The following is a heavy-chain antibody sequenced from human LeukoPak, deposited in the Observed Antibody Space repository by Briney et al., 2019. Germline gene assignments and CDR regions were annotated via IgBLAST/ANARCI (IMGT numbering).Heavy chain of an antibody. D-gene: IGHD1-26*01. Sequence: SGKVSCKASGGTFISYAISWVRQAPGQGLEWMGGIIPIFGTANYAQKFQGRVTITTDESTSTAYMELSSLRSEDTAVYYCARDLGANHAFDIWGQGTMVTVSS. CDR3: ARDLGANHAFDI. J-gene: IGHJ3*02. V-gene: IGHV1-69*05. CDR2: IIPIFGTA. CDR1: GGTFISYA.